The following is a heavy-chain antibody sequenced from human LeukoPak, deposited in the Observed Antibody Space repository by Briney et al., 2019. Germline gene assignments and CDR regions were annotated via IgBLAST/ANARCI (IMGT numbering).Heavy chain of an antibody. D-gene: IGHD3-22*01. V-gene: IGHV1-2*02. J-gene: IGHJ4*02. CDR1: GYAFTGYY. CDR3: AADFGDSSGYTFDY. CDR2: INPNSGGT. Sequence: GASVKVSCKASGYAFTGYYMHWVRQAPGQGLEWMGWINPNSGGTNYAQKFQGRVTMTRDTSTSTAYMELSSLRSEDTAVYYCAADFGDSSGYTFDYWGQGTLVTVSS.